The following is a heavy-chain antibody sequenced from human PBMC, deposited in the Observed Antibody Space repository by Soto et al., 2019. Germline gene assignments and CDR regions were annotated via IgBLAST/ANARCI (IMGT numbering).Heavy chain of an antibody. V-gene: IGHV1-46*01. CDR3: ANSVNSAMAFDY. CDR1: GYTFTHYY. Sequence: ASVKVSCKASGYTFTHYYIHWVRQAPGQGLEWMGIINPNGGITTYAQKFRAGFSMTRDTSTSTVYLELSSLRSEDSAVYYCANSVNSAMAFDYWGQGTLLTVYS. CDR2: INPNGGIT. D-gene: IGHD5-18*01. J-gene: IGHJ4*02.